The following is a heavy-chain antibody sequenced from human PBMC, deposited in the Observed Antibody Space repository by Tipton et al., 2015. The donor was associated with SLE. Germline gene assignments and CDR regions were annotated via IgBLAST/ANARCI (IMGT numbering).Heavy chain of an antibody. J-gene: IGHJ3*02. CDR2: IYYSGST. CDR1: GGSISSHC. CDR3: ASYRRIAVAGGAFDI. V-gene: IGHV4-59*11. D-gene: IGHD6-19*01. Sequence: TLSLTCTVSGGSISSHCWSWIRQPPGKGLAWIGYIYYSGSTNYNPSLKRRVTISVDTSKNQFSLKLSSVTAADTAVYYCASYRRIAVAGGAFDIWGQGTMVTVSS.